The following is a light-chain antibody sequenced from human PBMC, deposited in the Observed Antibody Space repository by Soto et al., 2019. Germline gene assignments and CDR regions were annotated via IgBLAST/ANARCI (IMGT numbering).Light chain of an antibody. V-gene: IGKV1-6*01. Sequence: AIQMTQSPSSLSASVGDRVTITCRASQDIRKDLAWYQQKPGKAPQILIYGASTLQTGVASRFSGSGSATDFTLTIISLQPEDSAAYYCLQYYNYPCTFDHGTKVDI. CDR1: QDIRKD. J-gene: IGKJ2*02. CDR3: LQYYNYPCT. CDR2: GAS.